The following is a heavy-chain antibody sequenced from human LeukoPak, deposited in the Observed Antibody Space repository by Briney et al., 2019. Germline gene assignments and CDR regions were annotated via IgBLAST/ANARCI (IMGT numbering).Heavy chain of an antibody. CDR2: ISSSGSTI. J-gene: IGHJ4*02. CDR3: ARDQDYYGSGSYLGY. CDR1: GFTFSDYY. D-gene: IGHD3-10*01. Sequence: GGSLRPSCAASGFTFSDYYMSWIRQAPGKGLEWVSYISSSGSTIYYADSVKGRFTISRDNAKNSLYLQMNSLRAEDTAVYYCARDQDYYGSGSYLGYWGQGTLVTVSS. V-gene: IGHV3-11*04.